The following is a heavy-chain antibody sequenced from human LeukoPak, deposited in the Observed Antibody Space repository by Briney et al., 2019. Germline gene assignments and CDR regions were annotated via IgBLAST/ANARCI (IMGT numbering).Heavy chain of an antibody. CDR2: ISGSGGST. J-gene: IGHJ6*03. Sequence: SGGSLRLSCAVSGFTFSSYAMSWVRQAPGKGLEWVSAISGSGGSTYYADSVKGRFTISRDNSKNTLYLQMNSLRAEDTAVYYCAREGPCYTPCNYYYMDVWGKGTTVTVSS. V-gene: IGHV3-23*01. D-gene: IGHD2-2*02. CDR3: AREGPCYTPCNYYYMDV. CDR1: GFTFSSYA.